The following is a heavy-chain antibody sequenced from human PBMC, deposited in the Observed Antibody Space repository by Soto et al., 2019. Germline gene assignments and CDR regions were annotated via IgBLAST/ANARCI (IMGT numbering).Heavy chain of an antibody. D-gene: IGHD2-8*02. CDR1: GFTFSSYW. V-gene: IGHV3-7*05. CDR2: IKQHGSER. Sequence: DVQLVESGGGLVQPGGSLRLSCAASGFTFSSYWMSWVRQAPGKGLEWVANIKQHGSERWYVDSVKGRFTISRDNAKNSLYLQMNRLRTADTAVYFCARGVGGVSGYWGQGTLVTVSS. CDR3: ARGVGGVSGY. J-gene: IGHJ4*02.